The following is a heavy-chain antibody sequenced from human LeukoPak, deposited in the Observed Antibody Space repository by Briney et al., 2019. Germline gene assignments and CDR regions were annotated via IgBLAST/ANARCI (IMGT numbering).Heavy chain of an antibody. J-gene: IGHJ3*02. CDR2: ISAGGDGT. Sequence: GGSLRLSCAASGFPFSRYLMGWVRQAPGKGLEWVSGISAGGDGTYHADPVKGRFTISRDNSKNTLYLQMNSLRAEDTAEYYCAKSLLTTATGTGRAFDIWGQGTMVTVSS. D-gene: IGHD1-1*01. CDR3: AKSLLTTATGTGRAFDI. CDR1: GFPFSRYL. V-gene: IGHV3-23*01.